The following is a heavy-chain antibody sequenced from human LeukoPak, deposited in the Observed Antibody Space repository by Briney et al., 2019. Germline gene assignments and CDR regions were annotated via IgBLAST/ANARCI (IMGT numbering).Heavy chain of an antibody. Sequence: GGSLRLSCATSGCTFSDYYMSWIRQAPGKGLEWVSYISSSGTYINSADSVKGRFTISRDYPKNSLYLQMSSLRAEDTAVYYCARQGGDILTGYLDYWGQGTLVTVSS. D-gene: IGHD3-9*01. J-gene: IGHJ4*02. V-gene: IGHV3-11*03. CDR3: ARQGGDILTGYLDY. CDR1: GCTFSDYY. CDR2: ISSSGTYI.